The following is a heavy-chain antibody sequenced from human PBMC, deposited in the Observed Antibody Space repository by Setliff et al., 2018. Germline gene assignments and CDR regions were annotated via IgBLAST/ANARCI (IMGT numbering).Heavy chain of an antibody. V-gene: IGHV4-61*02. CDR3: AVDHVTNIAESGYGDYFGYFRN. J-gene: IGHJ1*01. Sequence: PSESLSLTCTVSGGSITDENSWGAWIRQPAGKRPEWLGLIYIRGGTDYNPSIKSRVTISLDTSRNQFSLKLTSVTAADTSVYYCAVDHVTNIAESGYGDYFGYFRNWSQGTLVTVSS. CDR2: IYIRGGT. CDR1: GGSITDENSW. D-gene: IGHD4-17*01.